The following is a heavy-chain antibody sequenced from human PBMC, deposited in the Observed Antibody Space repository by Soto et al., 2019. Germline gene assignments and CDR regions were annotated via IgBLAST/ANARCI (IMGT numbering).Heavy chain of an antibody. CDR1: GGSIASSSYY. J-gene: IGHJ5*02. CDR2: IYYSGST. Sequence: SETLSLTCTVSGGSIASSSYYWGWIRQPPGRGLEWIGSIYYSGSTYYNPSLKSRVTISVDTSKNQFSLKLSSVTAADTAVYYCATQEVGGSYVYTFDPWGQGTLVTVSS. CDR3: ATQEVGGSYVYTFDP. V-gene: IGHV4-39*01. D-gene: IGHD1-26*01.